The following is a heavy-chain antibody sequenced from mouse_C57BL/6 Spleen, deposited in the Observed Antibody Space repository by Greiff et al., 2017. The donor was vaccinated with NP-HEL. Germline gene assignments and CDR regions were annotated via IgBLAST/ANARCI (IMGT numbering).Heavy chain of an antibody. J-gene: IGHJ4*01. CDR2: ISYDGSN. Sequence: EVKLVESGPGLVKPSQSLSLTCSVTGYSITSGYYWNWIRQFPGNKLEWMGYISYDGSNNYNPSLKNRISITRDTSKNQFFLKLNSVTTEDTATYYCARGGYYLYYYAMDYWGQGTSVTVSS. CDR1: GYSITSGYY. V-gene: IGHV3-6*01. D-gene: IGHD2-3*01. CDR3: ARGGYYLYYYAMDY.